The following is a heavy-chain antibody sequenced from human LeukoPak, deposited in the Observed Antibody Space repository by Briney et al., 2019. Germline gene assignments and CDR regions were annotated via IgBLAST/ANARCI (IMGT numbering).Heavy chain of an antibody. CDR1: GGSFSGYY. V-gene: IGHV4-34*01. CDR2: INHSGST. Sequence: PSETLSLTCAVYGGSFSGYYWSWIRQPPGKGLEWIGEINHSGSTNYNPSLKSRVTISVDTSKNQFSLKLSSVTAADTAVYYCARVGVLDTAMPIYYFDYWGQGTLVTVPS. D-gene: IGHD5-18*01. CDR3: ARVGVLDTAMPIYYFDY. J-gene: IGHJ4*02.